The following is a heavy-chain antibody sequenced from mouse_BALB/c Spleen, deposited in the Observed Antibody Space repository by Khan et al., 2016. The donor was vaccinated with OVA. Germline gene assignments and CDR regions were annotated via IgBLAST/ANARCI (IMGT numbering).Heavy chain of an antibody. V-gene: IGHV5-12-2*01. CDR3: ARIPTFITTALDY. Sequence: EVQLVESGGGLVQPGGSLKLSCAASGFTFSSNTMSWVRQTPEKRLEWVAYITNGGGNTYYPDTVKGRFTISRDNAKKPLYMQMSSLKSEDTAMYYCARIPTFITTALDYWGQGTSVTDSS. CDR1: GFTFSSNT. J-gene: IGHJ4*01. D-gene: IGHD1-2*01. CDR2: ITNGGGNT.